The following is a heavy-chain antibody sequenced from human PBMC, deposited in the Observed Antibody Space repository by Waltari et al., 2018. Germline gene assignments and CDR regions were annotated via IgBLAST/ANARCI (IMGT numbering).Heavy chain of an antibody. CDR2: INQGGSGK. D-gene: IGHD1-26*01. V-gene: IGHV3-7*01. CDR1: GFTFSTYW. Sequence: EERLVESGGGLGQPGESLRLSCAASGFTFSTYWMSWVREAPGKGLEWVAHINQGGSGKYYVDSVKGRFTISRDNARNSLYLQMNSLRAEDTALYYCAGFSGNYSYWGQGTLVTVSS. J-gene: IGHJ4*02. CDR3: AGFSGNYSY.